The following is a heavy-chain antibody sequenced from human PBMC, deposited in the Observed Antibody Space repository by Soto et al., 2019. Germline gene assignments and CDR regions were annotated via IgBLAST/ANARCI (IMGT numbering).Heavy chain of an antibody. D-gene: IGHD2-2*02. J-gene: IGHJ6*02. CDR3: ARELVVPAAITDYYYGMDV. V-gene: IGHV1-2*02. Sequence: GASVKVSCKASGYTFTGYYMHWVRQAPGQGLEWMGWINPNSGGTNYAQKFQGRVTMTRDTSISTAYMELSRLRSDDTAVYYCARELVVPAAITDYYYGMDVWGQGTTVTV. CDR1: GYTFTGYY. CDR2: INPNSGGT.